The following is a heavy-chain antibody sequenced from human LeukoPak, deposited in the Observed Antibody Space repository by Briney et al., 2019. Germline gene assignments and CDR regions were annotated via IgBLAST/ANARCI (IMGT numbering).Heavy chain of an antibody. V-gene: IGHV3-21*01. D-gene: IGHD1-26*01. Sequence: PGGSLRLSCAASGFTFSRHNMNWVRQAPGKGLEWVSSISSGGTYIYYADSVKGRFTISRDSAKTSLYLQMTSLRADDTAVYYCARDLGSYDFHYWGQGTLVTVSS. CDR2: ISSGGTYI. CDR1: GFTFSRHN. J-gene: IGHJ4*02. CDR3: ARDLGSYDFHY.